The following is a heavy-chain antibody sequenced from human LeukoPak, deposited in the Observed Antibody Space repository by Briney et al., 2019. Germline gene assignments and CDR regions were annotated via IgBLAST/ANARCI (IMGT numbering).Heavy chain of an antibody. V-gene: IGHV3-7*01. D-gene: IGHD6-19*01. Sequence: GGSLRLSCAASGFTFSNFAMSWVRQAPGKGLEWVANIKQDGSEKYYVDSVKGRFTISRDNAKNSLYLQMNSLRAGDTAVYYCARGYTVATFDYWGQGTLVTVSS. CDR1: GFTFSNFA. CDR2: IKQDGSEK. J-gene: IGHJ4*02. CDR3: ARGYTVATFDY.